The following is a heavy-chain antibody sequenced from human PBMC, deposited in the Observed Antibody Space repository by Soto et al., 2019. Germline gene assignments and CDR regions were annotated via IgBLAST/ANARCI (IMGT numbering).Heavy chain of an antibody. V-gene: IGHV5-10-1*01. CDR1: GYSFTSYW. Sequence: GESLKISCKGSGYSFTSYWISWVRQMPGKGLEWMGRIDPSDSYTNYSPSFQGHVTISADKSISTAYLQWSSLKAPDTAMYYCASSGAAVGAGYYGMDVWGQGTTVTVSS. D-gene: IGHD3-10*01. CDR2: IDPSDSYT. CDR3: ASSGAAVGAGYYGMDV. J-gene: IGHJ6*02.